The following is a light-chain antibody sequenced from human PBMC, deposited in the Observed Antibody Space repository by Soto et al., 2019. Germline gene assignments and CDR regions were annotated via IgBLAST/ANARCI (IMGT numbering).Light chain of an antibody. Sequence: IQMTQSPSSLSASVGDRVTITCRASQSLSSRLTWYQQKPGEAPKLLIYGTSSLHSGVPSRFSGSGSETDFTLTINSLQPEDFATYYCQQSFSPPYTFGQGTKLEIK. CDR1: QSLSSR. CDR2: GTS. V-gene: IGKV1-39*01. J-gene: IGKJ2*01. CDR3: QQSFSPPYT.